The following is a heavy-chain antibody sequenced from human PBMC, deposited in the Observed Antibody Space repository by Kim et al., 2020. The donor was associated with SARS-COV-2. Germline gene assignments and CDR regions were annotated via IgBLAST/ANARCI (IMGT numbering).Heavy chain of an antibody. V-gene: IGHV1-69*01. J-gene: IGHJ4*02. CDR3: ARGGGSNLLQPIDFDY. Sequence: KSPGRVTITADESTSTAYMELSSLRSEDTAVYYCARGGGSNLLQPIDFDYWGQGTLVTVSS. D-gene: IGHD1-26*01.